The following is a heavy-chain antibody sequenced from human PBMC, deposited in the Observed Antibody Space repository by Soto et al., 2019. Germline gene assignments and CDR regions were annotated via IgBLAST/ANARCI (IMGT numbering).Heavy chain of an antibody. J-gene: IGHJ1*01. CDR1: GGTFSSYA. V-gene: IGHV1-69*12. Sequence: QVQLVQSGAEVKKPGSSVKVSCKASGGTFSSYAIRWVRQAPGQGLEWMGGIIPIFGTANYAQKFQGRVTITADESTRTAYMALSSLRSEDTAVYYCARVYDCSGGSCYSYFQHWGQGTLVTVSS. D-gene: IGHD2-15*01. CDR2: IIPIFGTA. CDR3: ARVYDCSGGSCYSYFQH.